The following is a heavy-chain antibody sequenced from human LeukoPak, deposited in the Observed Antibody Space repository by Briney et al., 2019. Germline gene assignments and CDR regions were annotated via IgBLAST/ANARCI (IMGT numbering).Heavy chain of an antibody. CDR3: ARQLSRMTSVTSYYYFDY. Sequence: SETLSLTCTVSGGSISSYYWSWIRQPPGKGLEWIGYIYYSGSTNYNPSPKSRVTISVDTSKNQFSLKLSSVTAADTAVYYCARQLSRMTSVTSYYYFDYWGQGTLVTVSS. CDR1: GGSISSYY. CDR2: IYYSGST. D-gene: IGHD4-17*01. V-gene: IGHV4-59*08. J-gene: IGHJ4*02.